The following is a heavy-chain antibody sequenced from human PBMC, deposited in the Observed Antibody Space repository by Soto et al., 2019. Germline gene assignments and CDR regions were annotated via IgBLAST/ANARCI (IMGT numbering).Heavy chain of an antibody. D-gene: IGHD2-15*01. V-gene: IGHV3-23*01. CDR2: ISGSGGST. CDR1: GFTFSSYA. Sequence: GGSLRLSCAASGFTFSSYAMSWVRPAPGKGLEWVSAISGSGGSTYYADSVKGRFTISSDNSKNTLYLQMNSLRAEDTAVYYCAKDPGGNPNYYFDYWGQGTLVTVSS. J-gene: IGHJ4*02. CDR3: AKDPGGNPNYYFDY.